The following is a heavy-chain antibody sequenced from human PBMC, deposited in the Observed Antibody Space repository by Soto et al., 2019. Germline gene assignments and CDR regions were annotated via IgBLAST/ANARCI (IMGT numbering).Heavy chain of an antibody. CDR3: ARDADILTGSDAFAI. D-gene: IGHD3-9*01. Sequence: GGSLRLSCAASGFTFSDYYMSWIRQAPGKGLEWVSYISSISIYTNYADSVKGRFTISRDNAKNSLYLQMNSLRAEDTAVYYCARDADILTGSDAFAIWGQGTMVTVSS. CDR2: ISSISIYT. CDR1: GFTFSDYY. J-gene: IGHJ3*02. V-gene: IGHV3-11*05.